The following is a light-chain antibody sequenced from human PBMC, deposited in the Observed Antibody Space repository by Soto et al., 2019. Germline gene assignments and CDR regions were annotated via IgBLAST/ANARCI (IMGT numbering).Light chain of an antibody. J-gene: IGLJ1*01. CDR3: SSYTSSRNYV. Sequence: QSALTQPASVSGSPGQSITISCTGTSSDVGGYNYVSWYQQHPGKAPKLMIYDVSNRPSGVSNRFSGSKSGNTASLTISGLKAEDEADYYCSSYTSSRNYVFGTGTKLTVL. CDR2: DVS. CDR1: SSDVGGYNY. V-gene: IGLV2-14*01.